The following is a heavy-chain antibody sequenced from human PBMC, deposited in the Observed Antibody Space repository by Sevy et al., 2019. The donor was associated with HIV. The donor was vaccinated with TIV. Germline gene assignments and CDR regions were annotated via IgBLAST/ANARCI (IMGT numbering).Heavy chain of an antibody. CDR1: GGSISSSGSF. CDR3: AKIFAH. Sequence: SETLSLTCNVSGGSISSSGSFWGWIRQSPGKGREWIGDISYVGKTNYNPSLRGRVTISRDTSNNHFSLRLKYVSAADTGVYYCAKIFAHWGQGTLVTVSS. V-gene: IGHV4-39*02. J-gene: IGHJ5*02. CDR2: ISYVGKT.